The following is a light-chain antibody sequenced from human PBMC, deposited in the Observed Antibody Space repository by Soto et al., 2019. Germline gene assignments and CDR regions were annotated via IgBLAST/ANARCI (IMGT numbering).Light chain of an antibody. Sequence: QSVLTQPASVSGSPGQSITISCTGTSSDVGGYNYVSWYQQEPGKAPTLMIYDVTNRPSGVSNRFSGSKSGNTASLTISGLQAEDEADYYCSSYTSSNTHVFGTGTKVTVL. J-gene: IGLJ1*01. CDR2: DVT. CDR1: SSDVGGYNY. CDR3: SSYTSSNTHV. V-gene: IGLV2-14*01.